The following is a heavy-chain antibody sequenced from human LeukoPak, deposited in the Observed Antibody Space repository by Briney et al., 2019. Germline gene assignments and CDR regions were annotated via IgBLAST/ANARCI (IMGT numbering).Heavy chain of an antibody. D-gene: IGHD3-22*01. Sequence: GGSLRLSCAASGFTFSNYWMTWVRQAPGKGLEWVANIKEDGSEDNYVASVKGRFTISRDNARNSLYLQMNSLRDEDTAVYFCARTLAARDTSAYIDYWGQGTLVTVSS. CDR1: GFTFSNYW. CDR3: ARTLAARDTSAYIDY. CDR2: IKEDGSED. V-gene: IGHV3-7*01. J-gene: IGHJ4*02.